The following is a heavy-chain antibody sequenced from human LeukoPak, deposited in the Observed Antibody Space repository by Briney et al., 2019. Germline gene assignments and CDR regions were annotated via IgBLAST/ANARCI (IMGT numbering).Heavy chain of an antibody. CDR1: GFTFSTHG. Sequence: PGGSLRLSCAASGFTFSTHGMHWVRQAPGKGLEWVAFIRYDGINKYYADSVKGRFTISRDSFKNTLYLQTNSLRPEDTAVYYCAKEGDYYGSGSYRDGFDIWGQGTRATVSS. CDR2: IRYDGINK. V-gene: IGHV3-30*02. CDR3: AKEGDYYGSGSYRDGFDI. J-gene: IGHJ3*02. D-gene: IGHD3-10*01.